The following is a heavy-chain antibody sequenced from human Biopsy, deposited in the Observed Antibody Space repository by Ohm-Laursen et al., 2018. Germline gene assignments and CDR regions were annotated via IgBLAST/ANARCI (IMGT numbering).Heavy chain of an antibody. CDR1: GGSIGGGEYY. CDR2: ISYSGTT. J-gene: IGHJ2*01. D-gene: IGHD3-22*01. CDR3: ARGVPHYDGSGFPLAGYWYFDL. V-gene: IGHV4-31*01. Sequence: TLSLTWTVSGGSIGGGEYYWNWIRQHPGKGLECIGLISYSGTTFYNPSLESLLTISIDTSKNHFSLNLRSVTAADTAVYYCARGVPHYDGSGFPLAGYWYFDLWGRGTLVTVSS.